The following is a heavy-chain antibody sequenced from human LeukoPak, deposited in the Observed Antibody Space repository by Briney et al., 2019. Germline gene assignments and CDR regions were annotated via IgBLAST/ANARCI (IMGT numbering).Heavy chain of an antibody. CDR3: AKNYDSSGYYFFDFDF. CDR1: GFTFSSYA. CDR2: ISGSGGST. V-gene: IGHV3-23*01. D-gene: IGHD3-22*01. J-gene: IGHJ4*02. Sequence: GGSLRLSCAASGFTFSSYAMSWVRQAPGKGLEWVSDISGSGGSTYYADSVKGRFTISRDNSKNTLYLQVNSLRAEDTAIYYCAKNYDSSGYYFFDFDFWGQGTLVTVSS.